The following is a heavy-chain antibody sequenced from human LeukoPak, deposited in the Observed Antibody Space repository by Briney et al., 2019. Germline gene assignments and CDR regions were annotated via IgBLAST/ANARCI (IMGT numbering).Heavy chain of an antibody. CDR3: AKSYIGKDGYSYFEY. J-gene: IGHJ4*02. V-gene: IGHV4-4*07. CDR2: IYTYGTS. D-gene: IGHD5-24*01. CDR1: GGFEDRLS. Sequence: SETLSLTCTVSGGFEDRLSWNWIRQPAGKGLEWIGRIYTYGTSSYNPSLKSRVSMSVDTSKNQFSLKVQSVTAADTAVYYCAKSYIGKDGYSYFEYWGQGIAVTVSS.